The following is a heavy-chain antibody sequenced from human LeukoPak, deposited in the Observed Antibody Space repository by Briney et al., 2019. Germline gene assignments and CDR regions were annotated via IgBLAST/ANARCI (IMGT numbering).Heavy chain of an antibody. J-gene: IGHJ4*02. CDR3: AKFLPTHIVVANYYFDY. Sequence: PGGSLRPSCAASGFTFSSYAMSGVRQAPGKGLEWVSAISGSGGSTYYADSVKGRFPISRDNSKNTLYLQMNSLRAEDTAVYYCAKFLPTHIVVANYYFDYWGQGTLVTVSS. V-gene: IGHV3-23*01. CDR2: ISGSGGST. CDR1: GFTFSSYA. D-gene: IGHD2-21*01.